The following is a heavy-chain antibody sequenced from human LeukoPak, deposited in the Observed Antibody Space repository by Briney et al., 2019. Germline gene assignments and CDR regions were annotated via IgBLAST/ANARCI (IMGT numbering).Heavy chain of an antibody. CDR1: GGSISSSSYY. CDR3: ARIHYYDEYYYYYYMDV. V-gene: IGHV4-39*07. D-gene: IGHD3-22*01. Sequence: KPSETLSLTCTVSGGSISSSSYYWGWIRQPPGKGLEWIGSIYYSGSTYYNPSLKSRVTISVDTSKNQFSLKLSSVTAADTAVYYCARIHYYDEYYYYYYMDVWGKGTTVTGSS. J-gene: IGHJ6*03. CDR2: IYYSGST.